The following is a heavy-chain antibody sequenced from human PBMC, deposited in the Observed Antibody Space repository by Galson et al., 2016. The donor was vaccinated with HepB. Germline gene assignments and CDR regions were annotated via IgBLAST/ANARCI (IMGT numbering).Heavy chain of an antibody. D-gene: IGHD1-1*01. J-gene: IGHJ2*01. Sequence: SVKVSCKAFGGTFSSYVISWVRQAPGQGLEWMGGIIPSFGTPTYAQKFQGRLTISASEFTSTGYMELNSLRSEDTAVYYCARGLGKFWYFDLWGRGTLVTVSS. CDR1: GGTFSSYV. CDR3: ARGLGKFWYFDL. CDR2: IIPSFGTP. V-gene: IGHV1-69*13.